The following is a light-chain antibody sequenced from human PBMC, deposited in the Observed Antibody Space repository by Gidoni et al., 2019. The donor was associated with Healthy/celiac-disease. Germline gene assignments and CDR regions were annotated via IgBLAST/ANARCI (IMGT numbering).Light chain of an antibody. V-gene: IGKV3-11*01. CDR3: QQRSNWWT. Sequence: EIVLTQSPATLSLSPGERATLSCRASQSVSSYLAWYQQKPGQAPRLLIYDASNRATGIPDFTLTISSLEPEDFAVYYCQQRSNWWTFGQGTKVEIK. CDR2: DAS. CDR1: QSVSSY. J-gene: IGKJ1*01.